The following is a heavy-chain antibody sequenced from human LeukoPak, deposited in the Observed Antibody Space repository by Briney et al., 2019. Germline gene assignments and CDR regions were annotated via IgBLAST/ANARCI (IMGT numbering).Heavy chain of an antibody. CDR1: GGSISSSNYY. CDR2: IFYSGST. V-gene: IGHV4-39*02. CDR3: ARGHCTNDARNRGWLDP. D-gene: IGHD2-8*01. J-gene: IGHJ5*02. Sequence: SETLSLTCTVSGGSISSSNYYWGWIRQPPGKGLEWIGSIFYSGSTSYNPSLKSRVTMSVDTSKDNFSLKLSSVTAADTAVYYCARGHCTNDARNRGWLDPWGQGTLVTVSS.